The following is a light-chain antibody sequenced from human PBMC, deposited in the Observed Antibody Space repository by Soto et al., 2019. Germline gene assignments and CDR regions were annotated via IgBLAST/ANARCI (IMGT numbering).Light chain of an antibody. J-gene: IGKJ5*01. V-gene: IGKV3-15*01. CDR1: QSVSSK. Sequence: EIVMTQSPATLSLSPGQRATLSCRASQSVSSKLAWYQQRPGQAPRLLIYSASTRATGIPTRFSGSGSGTEFTLTISTLQSEDFAVYYCQQHNMWPPITFGQGTRLEIK. CDR3: QQHNMWPPIT. CDR2: SAS.